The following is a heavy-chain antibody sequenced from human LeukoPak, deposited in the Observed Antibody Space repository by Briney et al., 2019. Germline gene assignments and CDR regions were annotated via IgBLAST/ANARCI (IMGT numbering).Heavy chain of an antibody. CDR2: IYNSGST. V-gene: IGHV4-59*01. D-gene: IGHD4-17*01. Sequence: SETLSLTCTVSGGSISSYYWSWIRQPPGKGLEWIGYIYNSGSTNYNPSLESRITISVDTSKNQFSLKLSSVTAADTAVYYCARGLGDYVEDWYFDLWGRGTLVTVSS. J-gene: IGHJ2*01. CDR3: ARGLGDYVEDWYFDL. CDR1: GGSISSYY.